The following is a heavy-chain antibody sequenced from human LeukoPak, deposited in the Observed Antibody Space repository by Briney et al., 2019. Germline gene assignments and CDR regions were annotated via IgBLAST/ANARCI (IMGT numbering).Heavy chain of an antibody. V-gene: IGHV1-2*04. Sequence: ASVKVSCKVSGYTFTGYYMHWVRQAPGQGLEWMGWINPNSGGTNYAQKFQGWVTMTRDTSISTAYMELSRLRSDDTAVYYCARAPRPGGPNDAFDIWGQGTMVTVSS. D-gene: IGHD3-16*01. J-gene: IGHJ3*02. CDR1: GYTFTGYY. CDR2: INPNSGGT. CDR3: ARAPRPGGPNDAFDI.